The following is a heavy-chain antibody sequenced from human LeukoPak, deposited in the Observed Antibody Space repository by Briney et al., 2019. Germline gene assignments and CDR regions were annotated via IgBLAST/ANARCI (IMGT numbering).Heavy chain of an antibody. CDR3: ARDGYRYDSSGYYSLDY. CDR2: IYHDGST. V-gene: IGHV4-4*02. Sequence: SETLSLTCAVSGGSISSNNWWIWVRQSPEKGLEWIGEIYHDGSTNYNPSLKSRVTISMDKSKNQLSLKLNFVTAADTAVYYCARDGYRYDSSGYYSLDYWGQGTLVTVSS. J-gene: IGHJ4*02. D-gene: IGHD3-22*01. CDR1: GGSISSNNW.